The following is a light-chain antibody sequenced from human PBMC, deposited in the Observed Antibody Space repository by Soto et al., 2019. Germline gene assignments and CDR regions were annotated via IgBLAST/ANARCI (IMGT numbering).Light chain of an antibody. CDR3: QQYNNWPPIT. Sequence: EIVMTQSPATLSVSPGERATLSCRASQSVSSNLSWYHQKPGQAPRLLIYGASTRATGIPGRFSGSGSGTEFTLTIRSPQSEDFAVYYCQQYNNWPPITFGQGTQREIK. V-gene: IGKV3-15*01. CDR2: GAS. CDR1: QSVSSN. J-gene: IGKJ5*01.